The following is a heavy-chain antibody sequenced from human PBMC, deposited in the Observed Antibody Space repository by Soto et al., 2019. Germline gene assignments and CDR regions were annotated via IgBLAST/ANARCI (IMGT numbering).Heavy chain of an antibody. CDR3: TTAQPPVDRYGMDV. CDR1: GLTFSNAW. V-gene: IGHV3-15*07. Sequence: GGSLRLSCAASGLTFSNAWMNWVRQAPGKGLEWVGRIKSKTDGGTTDYAAPVKGRFTISRDDSKNTLYLQMNSLKTEDTAVYYCTTAQPPVDRYGMDVWGQGTTVTVSS. CDR2: IKSKTDGGTT. J-gene: IGHJ6*02. D-gene: IGHD3-22*01.